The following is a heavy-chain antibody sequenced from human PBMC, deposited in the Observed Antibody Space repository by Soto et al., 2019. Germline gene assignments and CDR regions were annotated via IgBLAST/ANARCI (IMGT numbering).Heavy chain of an antibody. V-gene: IGHV4-31*03. J-gene: IGHJ4*02. CDR3: ARDDRDGYNPLGVYFDY. CDR1: GGSISSGGYY. CDR2: IYYSGST. D-gene: IGHD5-12*01. Sequence: SETLSLTCTVSGGSISSGGYYWSWIRQHPGKGLEWIGYIYYSGSTYYNPSLKSRVTISVDTSKNQFSLKLRSVTAADTAVYYCARDDRDGYNPLGVYFDYWGQGTGVTVSS.